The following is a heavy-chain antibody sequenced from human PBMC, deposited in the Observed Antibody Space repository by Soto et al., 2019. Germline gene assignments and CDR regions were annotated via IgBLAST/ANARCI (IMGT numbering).Heavy chain of an antibody. J-gene: IGHJ4*02. D-gene: IGHD4-17*01. Sequence: SETLSLTCTVSSSSVSSYYWNWIRQSPGKGLEWIGYIYYSGYTNYNPSLKSRITISVDTSKNQFSLKLSSVTPADTAVYYCAGGGMTTVPYWGQGTLVNVS. CDR3: AGGGMTTVPY. V-gene: IGHV4-59*02. CDR2: IYYSGYT. CDR1: SSSVSSYY.